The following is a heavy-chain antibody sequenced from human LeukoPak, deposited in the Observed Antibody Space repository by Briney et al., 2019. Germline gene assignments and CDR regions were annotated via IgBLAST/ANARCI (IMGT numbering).Heavy chain of an antibody. CDR1: GGSVSDYY. J-gene: IGHJ4*02. Sequence: SETLSLTCTISGGSVSDYYWSWIRQSPGKGLEWIGYIYHTGSTSYSPSLKSRVTISADTSTNHFSLKLTFVTAADTAFYYCARGVGSGDFDSWGQGTLVTVS. CDR3: ARGVGSGDFDS. CDR2: IYHTGST. V-gene: IGHV4-59*02. D-gene: IGHD1-26*01.